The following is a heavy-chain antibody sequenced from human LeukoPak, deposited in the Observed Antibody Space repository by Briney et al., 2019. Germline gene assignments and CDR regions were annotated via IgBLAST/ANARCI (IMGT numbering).Heavy chain of an antibody. D-gene: IGHD3-22*01. V-gene: IGHV4-31*03. CDR3: ARSQFPRSGYYGFDP. J-gene: IGHJ5*02. CDR1: GGSISSGGYY. Sequence: SETPSLTCTVSGGSISSGGYYWSWIRQHPGKGLEWIGYIYYSGSTYYNPSLKSRVTISVDTSKNQFSLKLSSVTAADTAVYYCARSQFPRSGYYGFDPWGQGTLVTVSS. CDR2: IYYSGST.